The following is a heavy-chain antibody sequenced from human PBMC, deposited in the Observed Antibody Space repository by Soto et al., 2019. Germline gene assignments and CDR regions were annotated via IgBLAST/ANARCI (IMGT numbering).Heavy chain of an antibody. CDR3: ARGGSTMVRGPLVYGLDV. CDR1: GGTFRTFA. D-gene: IGHD3-10*01. Sequence: QVQLVQSGAEVKEPGSSVKVSCKASGGTFRTFAISWVRQAPGQGPEWMGGIIPVFGTPNYEQKFQGRVTITADESTSTAYMELSSLRSEDTAVYYCARGGSTMVRGPLVYGLDVWGQGTTVTVSS. CDR2: IIPVFGTP. J-gene: IGHJ6*02. V-gene: IGHV1-69*01.